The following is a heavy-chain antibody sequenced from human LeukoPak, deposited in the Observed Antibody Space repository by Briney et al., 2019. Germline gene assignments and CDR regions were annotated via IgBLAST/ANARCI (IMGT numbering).Heavy chain of an antibody. CDR2: INHSGST. Sequence: SETLSLTCAVYGGSFSGYYWSWIRQPPGKGLEWIGEINHSGSTNYNPSLKSRVTISVATSKNQFSLKLSSVTAADTAMYYCARGTRREGERDIVVVVAVDSGYYFDYWGQGTLVTVSS. D-gene: IGHD2-15*01. V-gene: IGHV4-34*01. J-gene: IGHJ4*02. CDR3: ARGTRREGERDIVVVVAVDSGYYFDY. CDR1: GGSFSGYY.